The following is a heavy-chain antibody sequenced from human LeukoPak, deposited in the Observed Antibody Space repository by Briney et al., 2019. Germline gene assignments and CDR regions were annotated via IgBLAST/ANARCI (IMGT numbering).Heavy chain of an antibody. V-gene: IGHV4-39*01. CDR3: ARPSPSWGAFDI. Sequence: PSETLSLTCTVSGGSISSSSYYWGWIRQPPGKGLEWIGSIYYSGSTYYNPSLESRVTISVDTSKNQFSLKLSSVTAADTAVYYCARPSPSWGAFDIWGQGTMVTVSS. CDR2: IYYSGST. CDR1: GGSISSSSYY. D-gene: IGHD6-13*01. J-gene: IGHJ3*02.